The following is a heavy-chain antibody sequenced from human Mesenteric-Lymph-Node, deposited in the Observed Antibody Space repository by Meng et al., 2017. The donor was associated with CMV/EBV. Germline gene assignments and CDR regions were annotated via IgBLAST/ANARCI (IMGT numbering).Heavy chain of an antibody. CDR1: GGSISSYY. J-gene: IGHJ6*02. D-gene: IGHD2-15*01. CDR3: ARERGVAASAFWYYYYGMDV. Sequence: ETLSLTCTVSGGSISSYYWSWVRQAPGKGLEWVANIKQDGSEKYYVDSVKGRFTISRDNAKNSLYLQMNSLRAEDTAVYYCARERGVAASAFWYYYYGMDVWGQGTTVTVSS. V-gene: IGHV3-7*01. CDR2: IKQDGSEK.